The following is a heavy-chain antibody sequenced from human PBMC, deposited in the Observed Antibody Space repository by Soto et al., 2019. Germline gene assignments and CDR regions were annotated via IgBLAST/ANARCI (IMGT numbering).Heavy chain of an antibody. V-gene: IGHV4-59*01. CDR2: IYDSGSP. CDR3: ARGVGSSPPRY. Sequence: TLSLTCTISGGSISVYYWSWIRQPPGQALEWIGYIYDSGSPYYNPSLRSRVIISADTSKNQISLKLTSATAADTAVYYCARGVGSSPPRYWGRGTLVTVSS. D-gene: IGHD1-26*01. CDR1: GGSISVYY. J-gene: IGHJ4*02.